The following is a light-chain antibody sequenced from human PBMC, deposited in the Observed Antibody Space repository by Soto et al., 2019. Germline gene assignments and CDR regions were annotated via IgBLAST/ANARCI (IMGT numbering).Light chain of an antibody. CDR3: SAYAGTTNVA. Sequence: QSALTQPPSASGSPGQSVTISCTGTSSDVGGYNFVSWYQQHPGKAPKLIIYEATKRPSGVPDRFSGSKSGNTASLTVSGLQAEDEADYYCSAYAGTTNVAFGGGTQLTVL. CDR1: SSDVGGYNF. J-gene: IGLJ2*01. V-gene: IGLV2-8*01. CDR2: EAT.